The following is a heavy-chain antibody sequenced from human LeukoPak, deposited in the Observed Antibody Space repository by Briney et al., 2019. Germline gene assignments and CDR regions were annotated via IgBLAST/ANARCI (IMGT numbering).Heavy chain of an antibody. D-gene: IGHD1-1*01. CDR1: GFTFSDFW. Sequence: GGSLRLSRAGSGFTFSDFWMTRVRQTPGKGLEWVANIKEDGTEKNLVDSVKGRFTISRDNTKNLLFLEMNNLRGDDTAIYYRVRESRPGGAMGLYHNLDYWGQGTLVAVSS. CDR3: VRESRPGGAMGLYHNLDY. J-gene: IGHJ4*02. CDR2: IKEDGTEK. V-gene: IGHV3-7*01.